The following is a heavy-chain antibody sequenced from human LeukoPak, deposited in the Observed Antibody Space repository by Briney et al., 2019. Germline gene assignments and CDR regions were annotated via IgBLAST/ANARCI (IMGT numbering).Heavy chain of an antibody. CDR2: ISGGAGNS. D-gene: IGHD4-23*01. CDR3: AKMRGGNPGKPYFDY. J-gene: IGHJ4*02. Sequence: AGGSLRLSCTAFGLTFSTYAMSWVGQAPGKGLEWVSAISGGAGNSYYADSVKGRFTISRDNSQNTLFLQMNSLRAEDTAVYYCAKMRGGNPGKPYFDYWGQGTLVAVSS. V-gene: IGHV3-23*01. CDR1: GLTFSTYA.